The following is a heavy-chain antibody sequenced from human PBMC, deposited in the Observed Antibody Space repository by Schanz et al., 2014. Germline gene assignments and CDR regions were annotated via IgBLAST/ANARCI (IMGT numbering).Heavy chain of an antibody. V-gene: IGHV1-69*08. Sequence: QVLQVQSGSELKKPGTSVKVSCKASGYTFNNYTYVMIWVRQAPGQGLEWMGRIIPSLGLAKYEQKFQDKVTITADTSTTTAYMELSGLRSEDTAVYYCARDRLECGAECYSVEVFEIWGQGTLVTVSS. CDR3: ARDRLECGAECYSVEVFEI. CDR2: IIPSLGLA. J-gene: IGHJ4*02. D-gene: IGHD2-21*01. CDR1: GYTFNNYT.